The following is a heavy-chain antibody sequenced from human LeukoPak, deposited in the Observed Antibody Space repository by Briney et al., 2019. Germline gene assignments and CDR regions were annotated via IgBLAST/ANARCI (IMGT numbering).Heavy chain of an antibody. CDR3: ARVSGWYGKYDH. Sequence: SETLSLTCTVSGGSISSYYWSWIRQPPGKGLEWIGYIYYSGSTNYNPSLKSRVTISVDTSKNQFSLKLSSVTAADTAVYYCARVSGWYGKYDHWGQGTLVTVSS. CDR2: IYYSGST. V-gene: IGHV4-59*01. CDR1: GGSISSYY. J-gene: IGHJ4*02. D-gene: IGHD6-19*01.